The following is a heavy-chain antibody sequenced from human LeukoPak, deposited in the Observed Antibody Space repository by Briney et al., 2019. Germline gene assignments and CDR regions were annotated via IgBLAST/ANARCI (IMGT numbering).Heavy chain of an antibody. J-gene: IGHJ4*02. D-gene: IGHD6-19*01. Sequence: GGSLRLSCAASGFTFSSYGMHWVRQAPGKGLEWVAVISYDGSNKYYADSVKGRFTISRDNSKNTLYLQMNSLRAEDTAVYYCAKDSGSGWYDVGNFDYWGQGTLVTVSS. V-gene: IGHV3-30*18. CDR2: ISYDGSNK. CDR3: AKDSGSGWYDVGNFDY. CDR1: GFTFSSYG.